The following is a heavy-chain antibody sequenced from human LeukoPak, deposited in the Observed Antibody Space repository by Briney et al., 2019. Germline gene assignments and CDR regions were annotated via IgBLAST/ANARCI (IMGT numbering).Heavy chain of an antibody. D-gene: IGHD3-22*01. Sequence: AGGSLRLSCAASGFTFSTCSMNWVRQAPGKGLEWVSTISGGGDAAYYADSVKGRFTISRDNSKNTLYLQMNSLRAEDTAVYYCSRKYDSSGYFDYWGRGTLVTVSS. CDR2: ISGGGDAA. V-gene: IGHV3-23*01. CDR3: SRKYDSSGYFDY. J-gene: IGHJ4*02. CDR1: GFTFSTCS.